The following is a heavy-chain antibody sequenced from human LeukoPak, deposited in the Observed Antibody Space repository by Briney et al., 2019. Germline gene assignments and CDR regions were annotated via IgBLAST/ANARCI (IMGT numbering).Heavy chain of an antibody. V-gene: IGHV4-39*01. Sequence: SETLSLTCTVSGGSISSSSYYWGWIRQPPGKGLEWIGSIYYSGSTYYNPSLKSRVTISVDTSKNQFSLKLSSVTAADTVVYYCATGIIVATDLSWGQGTLVTVSS. D-gene: IGHD5-12*01. CDR1: GGSISSSSYY. J-gene: IGHJ4*02. CDR3: ATGIIVATDLS. CDR2: IYYSGST.